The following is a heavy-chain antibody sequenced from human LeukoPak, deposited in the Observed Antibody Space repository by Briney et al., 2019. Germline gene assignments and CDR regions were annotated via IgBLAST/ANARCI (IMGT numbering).Heavy chain of an antibody. V-gene: IGHV6-1*01. CDR1: GDSVSSNNGA. J-gene: IGHJ4*02. CDR3: ARDVGTTGWHTFDY. D-gene: IGHD6-19*01. Sequence: SQTLSLTCAISGDSVSSNNGAWNCIRQSPSRGLEWLGRTYYRSKWYNDYPASIQGRITINPDTSKNQFSLQLYSVTPEDTAVYYCARDVGTTGWHTFDYWGRGTLVTVSS. CDR2: TYYRSKWYN.